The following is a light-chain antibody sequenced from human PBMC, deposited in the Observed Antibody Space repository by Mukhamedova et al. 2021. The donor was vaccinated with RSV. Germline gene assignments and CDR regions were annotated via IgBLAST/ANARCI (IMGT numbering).Light chain of an antibody. J-gene: IGKJ4*01. Sequence: WYQRRVHGKAPKRLIYAASSLQSGVPSRFSGSGSGTEFSLTISSLQPEDLATYYCLQHNSNPPTFGGGTKVEIK. CDR2: AAS. CDR3: LQHNSNPPT. V-gene: IGKV1-17*01.